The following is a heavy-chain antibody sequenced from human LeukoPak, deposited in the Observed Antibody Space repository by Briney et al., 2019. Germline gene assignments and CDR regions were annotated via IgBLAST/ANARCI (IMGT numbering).Heavy chain of an antibody. J-gene: IGHJ4*02. CDR2: INPNSGGT. V-gene: IGHV1-2*04. CDR1: GYTFTGYY. CDR3: ARDGSGYDLHFDY. Sequence: ASVKVSCKASGYTFTGYYTHWVRQAPGQGLEWMGWINPNSGGTNYAQKFQGWVTMTRDTSISTAYMELSRLRSDDTAVYYCARDGSGYDLHFDYWGQGTLVTVSS. D-gene: IGHD5-12*01.